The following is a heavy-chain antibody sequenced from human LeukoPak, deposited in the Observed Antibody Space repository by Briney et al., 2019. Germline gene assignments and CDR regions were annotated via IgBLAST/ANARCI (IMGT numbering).Heavy chain of an antibody. CDR3: AVLSSYYDSSGYGLDY. V-gene: IGHV4-30-4*01. CDR1: GGSISSGDYY. CDR2: IYYSGST. D-gene: IGHD3-22*01. Sequence: SETLSLTCTVSGGSISSGDYYWSWIRQPPGKGLEWIGYIYYSGSTYYNPSLKSRVTISVDTSKNQFSLKLSSVTAADTAVYYCAVLSSYYDSSGYGLDYWGQGTLVTVSS. J-gene: IGHJ4*02.